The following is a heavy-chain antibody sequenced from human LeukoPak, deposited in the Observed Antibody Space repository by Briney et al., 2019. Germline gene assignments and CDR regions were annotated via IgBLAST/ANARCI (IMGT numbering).Heavy chain of an antibody. D-gene: IGHD3-9*01. CDR1: GYTFSNYY. V-gene: IGHV1-46*01. CDR3: ARVLDENFDWLQGFGH. CDR2: INPIGGIT. J-gene: IGHJ4*02. Sequence: GASVKVSCKASGYTFSNYYMQWVRQVPGQGLEWMGVINPIGGITKYAQRFQGRVTMTRDTSTSTFYMDLNDLRSEDTAVYYCARVLDENFDWLQGFGHWGQGTLVTVSS.